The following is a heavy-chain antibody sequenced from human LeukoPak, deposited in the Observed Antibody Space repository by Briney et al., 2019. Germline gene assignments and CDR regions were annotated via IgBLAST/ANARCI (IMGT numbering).Heavy chain of an antibody. J-gene: IGHJ4*02. V-gene: IGHV4-61*01. CDR1: GGSVSSGSYY. D-gene: IGHD3-9*01. CDR3: ARGKRYYDILTGYYNGHFDY. Sequence: SETLSLTCTVSGGSVSSGSYYWSWIRQPPGKGLEWIGYIYYSGSTNYNPSLKSRVTISVNTTKNQFSLKLSSVAAADTAVYYCARGKRYYDILTGYYNGHFDYWGQGTLVTVSS. CDR2: IYYSGST.